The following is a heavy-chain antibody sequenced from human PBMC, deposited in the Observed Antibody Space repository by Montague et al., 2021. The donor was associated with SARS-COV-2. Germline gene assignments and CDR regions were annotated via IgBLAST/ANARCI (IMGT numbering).Heavy chain of an antibody. V-gene: IGHV4-4*02. D-gene: IGHD3-16*01. Sequence: SETLSLTCAVSDGSISSPNWWNWVRPPPGKGLELIGEIYYTGNTNYHPSLKSRVTIFIDKSKNHFSLLLGSVTAADTAVYYCARGGPYHYGMDVWGQGTTVAVSS. CDR2: IYYTGNT. CDR1: DGSISSPNW. CDR3: ARGGPYHYGMDV. J-gene: IGHJ6*02.